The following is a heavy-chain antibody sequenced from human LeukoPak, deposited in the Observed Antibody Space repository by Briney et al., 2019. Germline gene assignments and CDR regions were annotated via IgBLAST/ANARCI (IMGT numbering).Heavy chain of an antibody. Sequence: PSQTLSLTCTVSGGSVNSGRYYWTWIRQPAGKGLGWIGRLYTNDNTNYNPSLESRVSISLDTSKSQFYLQLTSVTAADTAVYFCARGVVTDDYYMDVWGKGTTVTVSS. J-gene: IGHJ6*03. CDR2: LYTNDNT. CDR3: ARGVVTDDYYMDV. D-gene: IGHD2-21*02. CDR1: GGSVNSGRYY. V-gene: IGHV4-61*02.